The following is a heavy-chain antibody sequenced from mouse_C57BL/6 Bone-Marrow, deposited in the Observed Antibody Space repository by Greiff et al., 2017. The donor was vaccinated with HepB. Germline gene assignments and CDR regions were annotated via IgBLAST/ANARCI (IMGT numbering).Heavy chain of an antibody. CDR1: GYTFTSYW. Sequence: DVKLQESGTVLARPGASVKMSCKTSGYTFTSYWMHWVKQRPGQGLEWIGAIYPGNSDTSYNQKFKGKAKLTAVTSASTAYMELSSLTNEDSAVYYCTREGVAGYSWFAYWGQGTLVTVSA. V-gene: IGHV1-5*01. CDR3: TREGVAGYSWFAY. D-gene: IGHD2-3*01. J-gene: IGHJ3*01. CDR2: IYPGNSDT.